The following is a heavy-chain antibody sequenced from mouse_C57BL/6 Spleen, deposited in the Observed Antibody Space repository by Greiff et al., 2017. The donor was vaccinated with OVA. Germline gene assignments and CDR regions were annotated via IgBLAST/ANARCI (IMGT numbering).Heavy chain of an antibody. V-gene: IGHV1-69*01. CDR3: ASAINTVGTRYFDD. CDR2: IDPSDSYT. Sequence: VQLQQPGAELVMPGASVKLSCKASGYTFTSYCMHWVKQRPGQGLEWIGEIDPSDSYTNYKQKFKGKSTLTVDKASSTAYMQLSSLTSEDCAVEYWASAINTVGTRYFDDGGKGTTLTVAS. D-gene: IGHD1-1*01. CDR1: GYTFTSYC. J-gene: IGHJ2*01.